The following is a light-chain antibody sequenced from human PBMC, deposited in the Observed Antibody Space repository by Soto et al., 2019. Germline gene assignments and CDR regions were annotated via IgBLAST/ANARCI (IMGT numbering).Light chain of an antibody. J-gene: IGLJ1*01. CDR3: CLYAGSYLLV. CDR2: DVS. CDR1: SSDVGGYNY. Sequence: QSALTQPRSVSGSPGQSVTISCTGTSSDVGGYNYVSWYQQHPGKAPKLMIYDVSKRPSGVPDRFSGSKSGNTASLTISGLQAEDEADYYCCLYAGSYLLVFGTGTKLTVL. V-gene: IGLV2-11*01.